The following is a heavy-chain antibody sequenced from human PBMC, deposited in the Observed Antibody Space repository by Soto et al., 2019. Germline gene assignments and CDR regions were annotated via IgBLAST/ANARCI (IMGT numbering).Heavy chain of an antibody. J-gene: IGHJ4*02. CDR2: IYYSGNT. CDR3: VRGGCVHAFAY. Sequence: PGKGLEWIGSIYYSGNTHYNPSLKSRVTISVDTSMNQFSLNLDSVTAVDSAVYYGVRGGCVHAFAYWVQGSLVT. V-gene: IGHV4-59*01. D-gene: IGHD3-16*01.